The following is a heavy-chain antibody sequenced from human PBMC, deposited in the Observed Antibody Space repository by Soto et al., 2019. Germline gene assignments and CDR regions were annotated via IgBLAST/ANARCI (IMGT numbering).Heavy chain of an antibody. J-gene: IGHJ6*03. CDR1: GGSFSGYY. CDR2: INHSGST. Sequence: SETLSLTCAVYGGSFSGYYWSWIRQPPGKGLEWIGEINHSGSTNYNPSLKSRVTISVDTSKNQFSLKLSSVTAADTAVYYCARAPQGSGSYYYYYYMDVWGKGTTVTVSS. V-gene: IGHV4-34*01. CDR3: ARAPQGSGSYYYYYYMDV. D-gene: IGHD3-10*01.